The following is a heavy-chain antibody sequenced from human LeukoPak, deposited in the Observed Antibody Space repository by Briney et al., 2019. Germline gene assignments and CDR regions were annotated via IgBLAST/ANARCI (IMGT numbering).Heavy chain of an antibody. CDR3: ARMAMDPAMVTNFFDL. D-gene: IGHD5-18*01. J-gene: IGHJ4*02. V-gene: IGHV1-46*01. CDR1: GYTFTDYY. Sequence: GASVKISCKASGYTFTDYYMYWVRQAPGQGPECMGVIHPSGGSTTYAQKFQGRVTLTKDTATSTVYIELSSLRSDDPAVYYCARMAMDPAMVTNFFDLWGQGTLLTVSA. CDR2: IHPSGGST.